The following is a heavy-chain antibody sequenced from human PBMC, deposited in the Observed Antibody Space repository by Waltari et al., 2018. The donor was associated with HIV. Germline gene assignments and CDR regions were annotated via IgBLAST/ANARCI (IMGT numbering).Heavy chain of an antibody. J-gene: IGHJ3*01. CDR2: IIPMFGTV. CDR1: GGTFGSYP. D-gene: IGHD2-15*01. CDR3: ARGGCSGGTCYSKSFDL. Sequence: QVQLVQSGAEVKKPESSVKVSCKASGGTFGSYPITWVRQAPGQGPEWMGGIIPMFGTVTYAQKFQGRVTMTADKSTSTVYLELSSLRSEDTAVYYCARGGCSGGTCYSKSFDLWGQGTMVTVSS. V-gene: IGHV1-69*06.